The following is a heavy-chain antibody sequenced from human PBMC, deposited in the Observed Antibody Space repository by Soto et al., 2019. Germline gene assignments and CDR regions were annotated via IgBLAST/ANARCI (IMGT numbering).Heavy chain of an antibody. D-gene: IGHD1-7*01. CDR1: GGSISGGGSY. CDR3: AKIRGNYPRFDP. Sequence: SETLSLTCTVSGGSISGGGSYWSWIRQRPGKGLEWIGYMNYRGSFNYNPSLKGRVTMSVDTSKNQFSLNLSSVTAADTAVYYCAKIRGNYPRFDPWGQGTLVTVSS. J-gene: IGHJ5*02. CDR2: MNYRGSF. V-gene: IGHV4-61*08.